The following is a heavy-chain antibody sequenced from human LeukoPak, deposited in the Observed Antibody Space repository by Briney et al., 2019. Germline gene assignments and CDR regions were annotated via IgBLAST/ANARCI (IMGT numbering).Heavy chain of an antibody. V-gene: IGHV4-61*02. Sequence: SQTLSLTCTVSGGSISSGSYYWSWIRQLAGKGLEWIGRIYTSGSTNYNPSLKSRVTISVDTSRNQFSLKLSSVTAADTAVYYCARGSVPTMVRGVTALLPEYYFDYWGQGTLVTVSS. D-gene: IGHD3-10*01. CDR2: IYTSGST. J-gene: IGHJ4*02. CDR3: ARGSVPTMVRGVTALLPEYYFDY. CDR1: GGSISSGSYY.